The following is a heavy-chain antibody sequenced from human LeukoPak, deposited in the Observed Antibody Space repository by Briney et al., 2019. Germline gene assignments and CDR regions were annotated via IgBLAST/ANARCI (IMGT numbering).Heavy chain of an antibody. D-gene: IGHD2-2*01. CDR3: ARASAADCSSTSCYVGDFDY. Sequence: GGSLRLSCAASGFTFSSYSMNWVREARGKGLEWVSSIRSSSSYIYYADCVKGRFTISRDNAKNPLYLQMNSLRAEDTAVYYCARASAADCSSTSCYVGDFDYWGQGTLVTVSS. V-gene: IGHV3-21*01. CDR2: IRSSSSYI. CDR1: GFTFSSYS. J-gene: IGHJ4*02.